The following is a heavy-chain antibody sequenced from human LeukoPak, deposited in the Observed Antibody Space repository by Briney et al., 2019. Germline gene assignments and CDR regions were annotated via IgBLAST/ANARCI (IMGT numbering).Heavy chain of an antibody. CDR2: MNPNSGNT. CDR1: GYTFTSYD. D-gene: IGHD3-22*01. J-gene: IGHJ5*02. V-gene: IGHV1-8*01. Sequence: GASVKVSCKASGYTFTSYDINWVRQATGQGLEWMGWMNPNSGNTGYAQKFQGRVTMTRNTSISTAYMELSSLRSEDTAVYYCARPLSTGDYYDSSGYYEDNWFDPWGQGTLVTVSS. CDR3: ARPLSTGDYYDSSGYYEDNWFDP.